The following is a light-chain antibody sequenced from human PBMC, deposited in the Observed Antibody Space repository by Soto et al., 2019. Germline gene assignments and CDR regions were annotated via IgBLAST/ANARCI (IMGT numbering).Light chain of an antibody. J-gene: IGLJ2*01. CDR1: SIRSKN. CDR2: RDF. CDR3: QVWDSGSVV. V-gene: IGLV3-9*01. Sequence: SYELTQPLSVSVALGQTAKITCEGDSIRSKNVHWYQQKAGQAPVVVINRDFNRPSGIPERISGSNSGNTATLTITSAQAGDEADYYCQVWDSGSVVFGGGTKLTVL.